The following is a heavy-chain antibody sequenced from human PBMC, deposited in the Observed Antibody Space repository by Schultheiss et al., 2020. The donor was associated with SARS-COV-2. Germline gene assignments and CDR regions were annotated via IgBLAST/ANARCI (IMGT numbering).Heavy chain of an antibody. Sequence: GGSLRLSCAVSGGSISSSNWWSWVRQPPGKGLEWVSAISGSGGSTYYADSVKGRFTISRDNSKNTLYLQMGSLRAEDMAVYYCASLTGSGSYYNYYYYYGMDVWGQGTTVTVSS. CDR3: ASLTGSGSYYNYYYYYGMDV. J-gene: IGHJ6*02. CDR1: GGSISSSN. CDR2: ISGSGGST. D-gene: IGHD3-10*01. V-gene: IGHV3-23*01.